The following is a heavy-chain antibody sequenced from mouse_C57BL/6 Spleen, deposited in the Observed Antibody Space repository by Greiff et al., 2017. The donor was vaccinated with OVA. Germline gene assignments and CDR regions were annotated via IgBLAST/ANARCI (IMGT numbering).Heavy chain of an antibody. CDR3: ARNGLITTVPVGYAMDY. CDR2: IYPRDGST. CDR1: GYTFTSYD. Sequence: QVQLQQSGPELVKPGASVKLSCKASGYTFTSYDINWVKQRPGQGLEWIGWIYPRDGSTKYNEKFKGKATLTVDTSSSTAYMELHSLTSEDSAVYFCARNGLITTVPVGYAMDYWGQGTSVTVSS. V-gene: IGHV1-85*01. J-gene: IGHJ4*01. D-gene: IGHD1-1*01.